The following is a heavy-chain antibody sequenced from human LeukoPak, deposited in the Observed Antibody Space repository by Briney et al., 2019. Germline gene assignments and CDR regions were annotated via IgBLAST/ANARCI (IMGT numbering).Heavy chain of an antibody. V-gene: IGHV4-34*01. CDR3: ARTRRHYYASGSKMTPWPADMDA. D-gene: IGHD3-10*01. J-gene: IGHJ6*02. CDR2: VNHSGIT. CDR1: GGSFSGYY. Sequence: SETLSLSCAVYGGSFSGYYWSWIRQPPGKDLEWIGEVNHSGITNYSPSLNSRVTISVDTSKNQFSLTLNSVTAADTAVYYCARTRRHYYASGSKMTPWPADMDAWGQGTAVTVSS.